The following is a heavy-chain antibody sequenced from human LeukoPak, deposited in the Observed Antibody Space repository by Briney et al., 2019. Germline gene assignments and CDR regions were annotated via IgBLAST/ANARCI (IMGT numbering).Heavy chain of an antibody. Sequence: SVKVSCKASGGTFSSYAISWVRQAPGQGLEWMGGIIPIFGTANYAQKFQGRVTITTDESTSTAYMELSSLRSEDTAVYYCAREGSSWLDAFDIWGQGTMVTVSS. CDR2: IIPIFGTA. CDR3: AREGSSWLDAFDI. V-gene: IGHV1-69*05. CDR1: GGTFSSYA. J-gene: IGHJ3*02. D-gene: IGHD6-13*01.